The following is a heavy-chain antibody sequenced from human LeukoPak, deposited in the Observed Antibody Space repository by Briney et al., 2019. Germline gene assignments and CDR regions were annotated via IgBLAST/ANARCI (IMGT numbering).Heavy chain of an antibody. CDR2: IKQDGSEK. V-gene: IGHV3-7*01. Sequence: GGSLRLSCAASGFTVSSNYMSWVRQAPGKGLEWVANIKQDGSEKYYVDSVKGRFTISRDNAKNSLYLQMNSLRAEDTAVYYCARDRGYNYGNYYYYYMDVWGKGTTVTVSS. J-gene: IGHJ6*03. D-gene: IGHD5-18*01. CDR3: ARDRGYNYGNYYYYYMDV. CDR1: GFTVSSNY.